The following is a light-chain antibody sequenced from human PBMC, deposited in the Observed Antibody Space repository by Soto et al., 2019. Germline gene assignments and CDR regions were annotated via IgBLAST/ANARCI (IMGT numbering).Light chain of an antibody. CDR2: DVS. J-gene: IGLJ2*01. CDR3: CAYAGSYTVV. V-gene: IGLV2-11*01. CDR1: SSDVGGYNY. Sequence: QSALTQPRSVSGSPGQSVTISCTGTSSDVGGYNYVSWYQQHPGNAPNLMIYDVSKRPSGVPDGFSGAKSGNTASLTISGLQAEDEADDYCCAYAGSYTVVFGGGTKLTVL.